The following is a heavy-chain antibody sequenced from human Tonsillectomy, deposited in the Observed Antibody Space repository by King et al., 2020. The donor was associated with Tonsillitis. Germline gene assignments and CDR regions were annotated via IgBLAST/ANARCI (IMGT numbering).Heavy chain of an antibody. Sequence: VQLVESGGGLVQPGGSLRLSCEASGFTFTDYWMSWVRQAPGKGLEWVANIKPDGSDKYYVDSVKGRFTISKDDARNSVYLQMNSLRAEDTAIYYCARDGIDYWGQGTLVTVSS. D-gene: IGHD1-26*01. J-gene: IGHJ4*02. CDR1: GFTFTDYW. V-gene: IGHV3-7*01. CDR3: ARDGIDY. CDR2: IKPDGSDK.